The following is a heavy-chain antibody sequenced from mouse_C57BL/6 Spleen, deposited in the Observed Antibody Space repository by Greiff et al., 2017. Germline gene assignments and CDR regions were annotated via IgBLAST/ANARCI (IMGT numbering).Heavy chain of an antibody. J-gene: IGHJ2*01. D-gene: IGHD2-3*01. Sequence: QVQLQQSGAELVKPGASVKISCKASGYAFSSYWMNWVKQRPGKGLEWIGQIYPGDGDTNYNGKFKGKATLTVDKSSSTAYMQLRSLASEDSAVYFCARGGLLLFDYWGQGTTLTVSS. CDR1: GYAFSSYW. CDR2: IYPGDGDT. CDR3: ARGGLLLFDY. V-gene: IGHV1-80*01.